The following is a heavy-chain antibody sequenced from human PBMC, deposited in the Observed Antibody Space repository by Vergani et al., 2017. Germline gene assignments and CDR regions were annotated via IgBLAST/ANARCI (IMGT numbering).Heavy chain of an antibody. CDR1: GYNFTSFD. D-gene: IGHD3/OR15-3a*01. V-gene: IGHV1-8*01. CDR2: INPKSGNT. Sequence: QEQLVQSGAEVRKPGASVKVSCKASGYNFTSFDINWVRLATGQGLEWMGWINPKSGNTAYAAKFQGRITMTRDSSTDTAYMEMKSLRRADTAIYFCARGVLDSDDRHSGFGPWGQGTVVTVSS. J-gene: IGHJ5*02. CDR3: ARGVLDSDDRHSGFGP.